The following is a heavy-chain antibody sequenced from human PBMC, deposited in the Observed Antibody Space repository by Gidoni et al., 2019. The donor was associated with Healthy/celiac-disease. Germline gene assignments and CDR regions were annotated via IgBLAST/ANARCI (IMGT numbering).Heavy chain of an antibody. J-gene: IGHJ4*02. CDR2: IIPIFGTA. CDR1: VGTFSRDA. CDR3: ARGRGVSIAEAGYYFDY. Sequence: QGQRVQSGAEVKKPGSSGKVSCTASVGTFSRDAISWVRQAPGQGLEWMGGIIPIFGTANYAQKFQCRVRITAAKSTSTAYMEMSSLRSEDTAVYYCARGRGVSIAEAGYYFDYWGQGTLVTVSS. D-gene: IGHD6-13*01. V-gene: IGHV1-69*06.